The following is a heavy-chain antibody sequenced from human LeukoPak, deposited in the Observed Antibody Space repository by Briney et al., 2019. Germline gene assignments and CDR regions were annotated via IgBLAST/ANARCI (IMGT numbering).Heavy chain of an antibody. D-gene: IGHD3-22*01. CDR3: AKGYYDEYYYYYYMDV. V-gene: IGHV3-23*01. CDR1: GFTFSSYA. Sequence: GGSLRLSCAASGFTFSSYAMSWVRQAPGKGLEWVSAISGSGGSTYYADSVKGRFTISRDNSKNTLYLQMNSLRAEDTAVYYCAKGYYDEYYYYYYMDVWGKGTTDTVSS. J-gene: IGHJ6*03. CDR2: ISGSGGST.